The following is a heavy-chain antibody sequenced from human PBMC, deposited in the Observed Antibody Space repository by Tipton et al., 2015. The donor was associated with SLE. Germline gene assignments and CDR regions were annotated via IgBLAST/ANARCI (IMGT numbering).Heavy chain of an antibody. V-gene: IGHV3-74*01. Sequence: SLRLSCAASGFTFSRYWMHWVRQAPGKGLVWVSHINSDGTTTTYADSVKGRFTISRDNAKNSLFLQMDSLRVEDTAVYFCAADTNWDGHWGQGTLVTASS. CDR1: GFTFSRYW. J-gene: IGHJ4*02. CDR3: AADTNWDGH. CDR2: INSDGTTT. D-gene: IGHD2-8*01.